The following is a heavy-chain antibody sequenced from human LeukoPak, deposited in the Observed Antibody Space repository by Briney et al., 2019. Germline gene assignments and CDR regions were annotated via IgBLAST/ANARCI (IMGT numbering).Heavy chain of an antibody. Sequence: ASVKVSCKASGYTFTGYYMHWVRQAPGQGLEWMGWINPNSGGTNYAQKFQGRVTMTRDTSISTAYKELSRLRSDDTAVYYCAREQILGYCSGGSCYGSPGGVDYWGQGTLVTVSS. V-gene: IGHV1-2*02. CDR3: AREQILGYCSGGSCYGSPGGVDY. J-gene: IGHJ4*02. CDR1: GYTFTGYY. CDR2: INPNSGGT. D-gene: IGHD2-15*01.